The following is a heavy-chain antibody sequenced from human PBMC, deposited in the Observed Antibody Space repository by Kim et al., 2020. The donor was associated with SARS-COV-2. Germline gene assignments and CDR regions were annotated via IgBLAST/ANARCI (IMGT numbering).Heavy chain of an antibody. Sequence: GGSLRLSCAASGFTVSSNYMSWVRQAPGKGLEWVSVIYSGGSTYYADSVKGRFTISRHNSKNTLYLQMNSLRAEDTAVYYCARDPNSSGPYGMDVWGQGTTVTVSS. J-gene: IGHJ6*02. V-gene: IGHV3-53*04. CDR3: ARDPNSSGPYGMDV. CDR2: IYSGGST. CDR1: GFTVSSNY. D-gene: IGHD6-19*01.